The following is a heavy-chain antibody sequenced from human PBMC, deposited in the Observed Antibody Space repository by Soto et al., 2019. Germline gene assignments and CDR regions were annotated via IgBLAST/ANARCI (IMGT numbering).Heavy chain of an antibody. Sequence: QVQLQESGPGLVKSSETLSLTCAISGGSIHSSDWRTWVRQPPGKGLEWIGEVHQSGGTNYNPSLKSRVSVELDKSKNQFSLKLRSVTAAETGVYYCAGGVDHWGQGILVTVSS. CDR1: GGSIHSSDW. CDR2: VHQSGGT. CDR3: AGGVDH. J-gene: IGHJ4*02. V-gene: IGHV4-4*02.